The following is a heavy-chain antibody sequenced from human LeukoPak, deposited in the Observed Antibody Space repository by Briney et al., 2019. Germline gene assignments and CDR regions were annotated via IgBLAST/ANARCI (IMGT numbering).Heavy chain of an antibody. CDR2: ISGSGGST. D-gene: IGHD2-15*01. J-gene: IGHJ3*02. V-gene: IGHV3-23*01. CDR3: AKGREYCSGGSCYNAFDI. Sequence: LTGGSLRLSCAASGFTFSSYAMSWVRQAPGKGLEWVSAISGSGGSTYYADSVKGRFTISRDNSKNTLYLQMNSLRAEDTAVYYCAKGREYCSGGSCYNAFDIWGQGTMVTVSS. CDR1: GFTFSSYA.